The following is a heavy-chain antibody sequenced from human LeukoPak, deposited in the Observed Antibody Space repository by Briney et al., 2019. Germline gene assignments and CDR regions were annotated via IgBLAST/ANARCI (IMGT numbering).Heavy chain of an antibody. CDR1: GFTFNNYW. CDR3: ARQVSREGHFDY. D-gene: IGHD1-26*01. CDR2: IKEDTSQK. V-gene: IGHV3-7*01. J-gene: IGHJ4*02. Sequence: PGGSLRLSCAASGFTFNNYWLSWVRQGPGKGLEWVAHIKEDTSQKYYVGSVEGRFTISRDNARNSLYLQMNSLRGEDTAVYFCARQVSREGHFDYWGQGALVTVSP.